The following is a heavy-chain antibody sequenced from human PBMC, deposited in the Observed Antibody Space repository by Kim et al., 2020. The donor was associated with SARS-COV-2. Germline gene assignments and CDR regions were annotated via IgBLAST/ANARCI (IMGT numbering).Heavy chain of an antibody. CDR2: ISYDGSNK. Sequence: GGSLRLSCAASGFTFSSYAMHWVRQAPGKGLEWVAVISYDGSNKYYADSVKGRFTISRDNSKNTLYLQMNSLRAEDTAVYYCATSGSGSYYYYGMDVWGQGTMVTVSS. CDR1: GFTFSSYA. J-gene: IGHJ6*02. CDR3: ATSGSGSYYYYGMDV. V-gene: IGHV3-30-3*01. D-gene: IGHD3-10*01.